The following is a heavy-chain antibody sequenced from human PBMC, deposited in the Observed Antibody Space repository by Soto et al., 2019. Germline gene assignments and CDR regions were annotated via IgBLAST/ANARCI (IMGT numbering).Heavy chain of an antibody. CDR2: INHSGST. D-gene: IGHD2-2*01. Sequence: SETLSLTCAVYGGSFSGYYWSWIRQPPGKGLEWIGEINHSGSTNYNPSLKSRVTISVDTSKNQFSLKLSSVTAADTAVYYCAREVVVVPAAKYSYYYMDVWGKGTTVTVSS. J-gene: IGHJ6*03. CDR1: GGSFSGYY. V-gene: IGHV4-34*01. CDR3: AREVVVVPAAKYSYYYMDV.